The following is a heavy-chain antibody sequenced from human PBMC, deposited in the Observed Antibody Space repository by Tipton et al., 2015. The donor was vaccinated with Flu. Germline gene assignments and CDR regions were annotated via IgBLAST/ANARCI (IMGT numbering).Heavy chain of an antibody. D-gene: IGHD4-17*01. J-gene: IGHJ5*02. CDR1: GGSISSSSYY. V-gene: IGHV4-61*09. Sequence: TLSLTCTVSGGSISSSSYYWTWNRQPAGKGLEWIGQIYTSGSTKYNPSLKSRVTMSLDTSKNHFSLKLSSVTAADTAMYYCARDYGDLNWFDPWGQGTLVTVSS. CDR2: IYTSGST. CDR3: ARDYGDLNWFDP.